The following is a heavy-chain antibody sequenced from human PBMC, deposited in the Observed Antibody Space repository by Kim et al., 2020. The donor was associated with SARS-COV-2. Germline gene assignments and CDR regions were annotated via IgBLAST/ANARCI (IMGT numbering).Heavy chain of an antibody. V-gene: IGHV4-39*01. D-gene: IGHD5-18*01. CDR3: ARQEAQLWLPNFDY. CDR2: IYYSGST. Sequence: SETLSLTCTVSGGSISSSSYYWGWIRQPPGKGLEWIGSIYYSGSTYYNPSLKSRVTISVDTSKNQFSLKLSSVTAADTAVYYCARQEAQLWLPNFDYWGQGTLVTVSS. J-gene: IGHJ4*02. CDR1: GGSISSSSYY.